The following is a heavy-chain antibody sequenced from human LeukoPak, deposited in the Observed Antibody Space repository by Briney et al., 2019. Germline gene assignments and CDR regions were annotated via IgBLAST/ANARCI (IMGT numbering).Heavy chain of an antibody. CDR2: INAGSGNT. J-gene: IGHJ4*02. V-gene: IGHV1-3*01. D-gene: IGHD2-21*02. CDR3: ARDGCGGDCIYLDY. CDR1: GYTFTNYA. Sequence: GASVKVSCKASGYTFTNYAMHWVRQAPGQGLEWMAWINAGSGNTKYSQRFQGRITITRDTSASTTYMELSSLRSEDTAVYYCARDGCGGDCIYLDYWGQGALLIVSS.